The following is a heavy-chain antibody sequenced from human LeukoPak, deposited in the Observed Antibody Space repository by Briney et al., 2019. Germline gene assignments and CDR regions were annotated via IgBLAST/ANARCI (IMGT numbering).Heavy chain of an antibody. V-gene: IGHV4-4*02. Sequence: PSGTLSLTCAVSGGSISSSNWWSWVRQLPGKGLEWIGGTYHSGSTNYNPSLKSRVTMSVDKSKNQFSLKLSSVTAADTAVYYCASNPGSGSYDYWGQGTLVPVCS. CDR1: GGSISSSNW. CDR3: ASNPGSGSYDY. D-gene: IGHD3-10*01. J-gene: IGHJ4*02. CDR2: TYHSGST.